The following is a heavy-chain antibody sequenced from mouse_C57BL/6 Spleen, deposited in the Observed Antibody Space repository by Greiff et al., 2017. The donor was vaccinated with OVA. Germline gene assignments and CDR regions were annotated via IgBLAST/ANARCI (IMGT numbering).Heavy chain of an antibody. J-gene: IGHJ3*01. CDR2: KWCGGST. Sequence: QVQLQQSGPGLVQPSQSLSITCTVSGFSLTSYGVHWVRQSPGKGLEWLGVKWCGGSTDYNAAFISRLSISKDNSKSQVFFNMNSLQADDTAIYYCASLTYFVYWGQGTLVTVSA. CDR1: GFSLTSYG. D-gene: IGHD4-1*01. V-gene: IGHV2-2*01. CDR3: ASLTYFVY.